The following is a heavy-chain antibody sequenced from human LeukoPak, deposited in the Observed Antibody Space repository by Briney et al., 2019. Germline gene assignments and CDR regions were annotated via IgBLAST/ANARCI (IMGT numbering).Heavy chain of an antibody. D-gene: IGHD3-9*01. CDR1: GYTFTSYD. V-gene: IGHV1-8*01. J-gene: IGHJ6*02. Sequence: GASVKVSCKASGYTFTSYDINWVRQATGEGLERMGWMNPNSGYTGYAQKFQGRVTMTRNTSISTAYMELSSLRSEDTAVYYCARPNYDLLTGYYPLLDVWGQGTTVTVSS. CDR3: ARPNYDLLTGYYPLLDV. CDR2: MNPNSGYT.